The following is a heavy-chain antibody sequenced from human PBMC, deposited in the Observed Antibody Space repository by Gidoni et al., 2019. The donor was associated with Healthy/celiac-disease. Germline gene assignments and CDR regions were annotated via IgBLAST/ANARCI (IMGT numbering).Heavy chain of an antibody. Sequence: EVQLVESGGGLVQPGRSLRLSCAASGFTFDDYAMHWVRQAPGKGLEWVSGISWNSGSIGYADSVKGRFTISRDNAKNSLYLQMNSLRAEDTALYYCAKGGNDYVWGSYRSFDYWGQGTLVTVSS. CDR2: ISWNSGSI. CDR3: AKGGNDYVWGSYRSFDY. V-gene: IGHV3-9*01. J-gene: IGHJ4*02. D-gene: IGHD3-16*02. CDR1: GFTFDDYA.